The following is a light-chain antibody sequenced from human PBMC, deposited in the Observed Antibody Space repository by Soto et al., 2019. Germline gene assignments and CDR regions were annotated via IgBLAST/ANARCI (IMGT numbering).Light chain of an antibody. V-gene: IGLV2-8*01. CDR2: EVT. CDR3: NSYVGSNNYV. J-gene: IGLJ1*01. CDR1: SSDVGGYNY. Sequence: QSVLTQPPSASGSPGQSLTISCTGTSSDVGGYNYVSWYQQHPGKAPKLIIYEVTKRPSGVPDRFSGSKSGNTASLTVSGLQADDEADYYCNSYVGSNNYVFGTGTKVTVL.